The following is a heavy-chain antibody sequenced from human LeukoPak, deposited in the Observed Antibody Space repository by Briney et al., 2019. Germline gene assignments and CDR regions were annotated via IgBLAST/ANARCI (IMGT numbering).Heavy chain of an antibody. J-gene: IGHJ3*02. CDR2: IHYSGGT. V-gene: IGHV4-39*02. CDR1: GGSVSSSRYY. CDR3: ARDKGLPQAFDI. D-gene: IGHD5/OR15-5a*01. Sequence: PSDTLSLTCSVSGGSVSSSRYYWGWFRLPPGRGLEWIGSIHYSGGTYYNPSLKSRVTISVDTSKNQFTLKVTSVTAADTAVYHCARDKGLPQAFDIWGQGTVVTVSS.